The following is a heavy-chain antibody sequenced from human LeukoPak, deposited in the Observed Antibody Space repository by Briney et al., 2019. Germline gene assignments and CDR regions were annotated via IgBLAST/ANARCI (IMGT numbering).Heavy chain of an antibody. CDR1: GDSISNNNDF. D-gene: IGHD1-14*01. CDR3: ARRPEYNRSSRWAFDI. Sequence: SETLSLTCTVSGDSISNNNDFWGWIRQPQGKGLEWIASIYTSGRTLFNSSLKSRVALSLDTSKNQVSLKLNSVTAADSAVYYCARRPEYNRSSRWAFDIWGQGTMVIVSS. CDR2: IYTSGRT. J-gene: IGHJ3*02. V-gene: IGHV4-39*01.